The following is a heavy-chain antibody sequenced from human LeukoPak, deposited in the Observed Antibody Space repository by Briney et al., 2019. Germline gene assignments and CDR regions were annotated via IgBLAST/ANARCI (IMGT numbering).Heavy chain of an antibody. Sequence: PSETLSLTCTVSGGSISSGGYYWSWIRQHPGKGLEWIGYIYYSGSTYYNPSLKSRVTISVDTSKNQFSLKLSSVTAADTAVYYCARGNYYDSSGPKLAFDIWGQGTVITVSS. D-gene: IGHD3-22*01. CDR1: GGSISSGGYY. V-gene: IGHV4-31*03. J-gene: IGHJ3*02. CDR3: ARGNYYDSSGPKLAFDI. CDR2: IYYSGST.